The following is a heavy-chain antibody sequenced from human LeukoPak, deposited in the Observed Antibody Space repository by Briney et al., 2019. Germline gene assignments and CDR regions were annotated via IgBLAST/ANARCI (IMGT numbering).Heavy chain of an antibody. Sequence: SETLSLTCTVSGGSISSGGYYWSWIRQHPGKGLEWIGYIYYSGSTYYNPSLKSRVTISVDTSKNQFSLKLSSVTAADTAVYYCARDRGVPGLFDYWGQGTLVTVSS. CDR1: GGSISSGGYY. CDR2: IYYSGST. D-gene: IGHD2-2*01. V-gene: IGHV4-31*03. J-gene: IGHJ4*02. CDR3: ARDRGVPGLFDY.